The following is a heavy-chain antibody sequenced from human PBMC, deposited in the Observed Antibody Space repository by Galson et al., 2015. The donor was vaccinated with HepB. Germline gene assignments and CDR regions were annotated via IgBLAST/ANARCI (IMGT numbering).Heavy chain of an antibody. Sequence: CKASGGTFSSYAISWVRQAPGQGLEWMGGIIPIFGTANYAQKFQGRVTITADESTSTAYMELSSLRSEDTAVYYCASDEITMVRGVIGAFDIWGQGTMVTVSS. J-gene: IGHJ3*02. D-gene: IGHD3-10*01. V-gene: IGHV1-69*01. CDR2: IIPIFGTA. CDR1: GGTFSSYA. CDR3: ASDEITMVRGVIGAFDI.